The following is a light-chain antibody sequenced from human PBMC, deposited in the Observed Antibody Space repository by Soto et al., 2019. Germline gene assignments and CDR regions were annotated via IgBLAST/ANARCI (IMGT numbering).Light chain of an antibody. Sequence: EVVLTQSPATLSLSPGERATLSCRASQSVSSYLAWYQQKPGQAPRLLIYDASHRATGIPARFSGSGSGTDFTLTISSLEPEDFAVYYCRQRSNWPQWTFGQGTKVDIK. V-gene: IGKV3-11*01. CDR3: RQRSNWPQWT. J-gene: IGKJ1*01. CDR1: QSVSSY. CDR2: DAS.